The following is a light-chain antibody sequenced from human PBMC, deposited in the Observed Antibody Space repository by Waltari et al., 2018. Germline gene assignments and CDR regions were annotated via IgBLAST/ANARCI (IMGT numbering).Light chain of an antibody. CDR1: NIEDKS. CDR3: QVWDANTDPGV. J-gene: IGLJ1*01. Sequence: SYVLTQPPRVSLAPGEKDIITCGGDNIEDKSVHSYQQRPAQAPGVVISYINDRAAGIPERFSGSNSGNTATLTISRVEAGDEADYYCQVWDANTDPGVFGTGTEVTVL. CDR2: YIN. V-gene: IGLV3-21*01.